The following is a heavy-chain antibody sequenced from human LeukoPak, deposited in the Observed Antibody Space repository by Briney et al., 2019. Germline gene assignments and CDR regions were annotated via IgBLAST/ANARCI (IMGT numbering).Heavy chain of an antibody. CDR2: INHSGST. CDR3: ARGRGKRWLQNAPFFDY. CDR1: GGSFSGYY. Sequence: SETLSLTCAVYGGSFSGYYWSWIRQPPGKGLEWIGEINHSGSTNYNPSLKSRVTISVDTSKNQFSLKLSSVTAADTAVYYCARGRGKRWLQNAPFFDYWGQGTLVTVSS. V-gene: IGHV4-34*01. J-gene: IGHJ4*02. D-gene: IGHD5-24*01.